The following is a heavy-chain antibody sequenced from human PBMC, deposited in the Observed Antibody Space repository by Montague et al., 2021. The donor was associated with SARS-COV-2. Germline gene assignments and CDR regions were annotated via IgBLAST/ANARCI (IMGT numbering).Heavy chain of an antibody. CDR1: GGSISSSSYY. Sequence: ETLSLTCTVSGGSISSSSYYWGWIRQPPGKGLEWIGSIYYSGSTYYNPSLKSRVTISVDTSKNQFSLKLSSVTAADTAVYYCARVGRQQLVRLSGMDVWGQGTTVTVS. J-gene: IGHJ6*02. CDR3: ARVGRQQLVRLSGMDV. D-gene: IGHD6-13*01. V-gene: IGHV4-39*07. CDR2: IYYSGST.